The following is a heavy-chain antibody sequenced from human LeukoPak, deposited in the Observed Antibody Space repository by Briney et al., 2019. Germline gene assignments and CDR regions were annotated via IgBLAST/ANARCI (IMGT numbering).Heavy chain of an antibody. CDR2: TYYSGST. V-gene: IGHV4-30-4*01. J-gene: IGHJ4*02. D-gene: IGHD5-18*01. CDR3: ASGYSYGYDRYYFDY. Sequence: SETLSLTCTVSGGSISSGDYYWSWIRQPPGKGLEWIGYTYYSGSTYYNPSLKSRVTISVDTSKNQFSLKLSSVTAADTAVYYCASGYSYGYDRYYFDYWGQGTLVTVSS. CDR1: GGSISSGDYY.